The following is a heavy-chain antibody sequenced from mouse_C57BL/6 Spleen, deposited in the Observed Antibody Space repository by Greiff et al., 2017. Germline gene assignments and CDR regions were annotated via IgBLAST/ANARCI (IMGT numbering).Heavy chain of an antibody. CDR2: INPNYGTT. CDR3: AREGAIYYDYERFAY. CDR1: GYSFTDYN. D-gene: IGHD2-4*01. V-gene: IGHV1-39*01. J-gene: IGHJ3*01. Sequence: EVQLQQSGPELVKPGASVKISCKASGYSFTDYNMNWVKQSNGKSLEWIGVINPNYGTTSYNQKFKGKATLTVDPSSSTAYMQLNSLTPEDSAVYYCAREGAIYYDYERFAYWGQGTLVTVSA.